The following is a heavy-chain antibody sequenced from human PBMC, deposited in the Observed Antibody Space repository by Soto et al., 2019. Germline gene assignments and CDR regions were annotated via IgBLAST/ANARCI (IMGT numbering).Heavy chain of an antibody. V-gene: IGHV4-34*01. D-gene: IGHD4-17*01. J-gene: IGHJ3*02. CDR2: INHSGST. CDR3: ASDYGDYESAFDI. CDR1: GGSFSGYY. Sequence: SETLSLTCAVYGGSFSGYYWSWIRQPPGKGLEWIGEINHSGSTNYNPSLKSRVTISVDTSKNQSSLKLSSVTAADTAVYYCASDYGDYESAFDIWGQGTMVTVSS.